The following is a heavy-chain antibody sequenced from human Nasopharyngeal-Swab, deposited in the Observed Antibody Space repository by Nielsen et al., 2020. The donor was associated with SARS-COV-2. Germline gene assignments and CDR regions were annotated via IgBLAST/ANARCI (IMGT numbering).Heavy chain of an antibody. CDR1: GYTFTELS. V-gene: IGHV1-2*06. D-gene: IGHD1-26*01. CDR3: AREIAKGIVGMDV. CDR2: INPNSGGT. J-gene: IGHJ6*02. Sequence: ASVKVSCKASGYTFTELSMHWVRQAPGKGLEWMGRINPNSGGTNYAQKFQGRVTMTRDTSISTAYMELSRLRSDDTAVYYCAREIAKGIVGMDVWGQGTTVTVSS.